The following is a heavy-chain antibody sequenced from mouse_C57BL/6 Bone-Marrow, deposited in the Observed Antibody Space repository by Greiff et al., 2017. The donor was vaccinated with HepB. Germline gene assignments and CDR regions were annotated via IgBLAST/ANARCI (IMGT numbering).Heavy chain of an antibody. J-gene: IGHJ4*01. CDR3: AIYGSSLYYAMDY. V-gene: IGHV1-49*01. D-gene: IGHD1-1*01. Sequence: LQESGAELVRPGSSVKLSCKDSYFAFMASAMHWVKQRPGHGLEWIGSFTMYSDATEYSENFKGKATLTANTSSSTAYMELSSLKSEDSAVYYCAIYGSSLYYAMDYWGQGTSVTVSS. CDR1: YFAFMASA. CDR2: FTMYSDAT.